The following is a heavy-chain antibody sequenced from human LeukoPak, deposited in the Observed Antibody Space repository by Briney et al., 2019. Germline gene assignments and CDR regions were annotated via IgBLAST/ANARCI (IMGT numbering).Heavy chain of an antibody. CDR2: ISSSSSTI. CDR1: GFTFSSYS. CDR3: ARGERQYDILTGYYSVGYFQH. V-gene: IGHV3-48*01. J-gene: IGHJ1*01. Sequence: PGGSLRLSCAASGFTFSSYSMNWVRQAPGKGLEWVSYISSSSSTIYYADSVKGRFTISRDNAKNSLYLQMNSLRAEDTAVYYCARGERQYDILTGYYSVGYFQHWGQGTLVTVSS. D-gene: IGHD3-9*01.